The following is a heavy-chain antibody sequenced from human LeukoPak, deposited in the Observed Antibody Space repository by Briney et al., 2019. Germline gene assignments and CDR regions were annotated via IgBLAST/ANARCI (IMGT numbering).Heavy chain of an antibody. D-gene: IGHD3-22*01. CDR3: ARDSAMMAVY. CDR2: ISYDGSNK. Sequence: PGRSPRLSCAAPGFTVSSYAMHWVRQAPGKGLEWVAVISYDGSNKYYADSVKGRFTISRDNSKNTLYLQMNSLRAEDTAVYYCARDSAMMAVYWGQGTLVTVSS. J-gene: IGHJ4*02. V-gene: IGHV3-30-3*01. CDR1: GFTVSSYA.